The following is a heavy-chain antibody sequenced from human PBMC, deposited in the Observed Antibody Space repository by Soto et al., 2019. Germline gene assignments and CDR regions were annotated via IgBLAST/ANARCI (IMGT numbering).Heavy chain of an antibody. CDR1: GFSLSDHG. Sequence: GGSLRLSCAASGFSLSDHGVNWVRQAPGKGLEWISSVNRGASSLYYAESVKGRFTMSRDDAENSVYLQMNSLRDEDTAVYYCARQINWRDGGAWGQGTLVTVSS. J-gene: IGHJ5*02. CDR3: ARQINWRDGGA. D-gene: IGHD3-16*01. CDR2: VNRGASSL. V-gene: IGHV3-48*02.